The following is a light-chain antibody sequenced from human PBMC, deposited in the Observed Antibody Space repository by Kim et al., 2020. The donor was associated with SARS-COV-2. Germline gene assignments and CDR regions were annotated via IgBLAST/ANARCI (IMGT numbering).Light chain of an antibody. J-gene: IGKJ1*01. CDR2: KSS. V-gene: IGKV1-5*03. CDR1: QSISSW. CDR3: QQYKSYPWT. Sequence: DIQMTQSPFILSASVGDRVTITCRASQSISSWLAWYQQRPGKAPKLLIYKSSSLEGGVPSRFSGSGSGTEFTLTISSLRPDDFATYYCQQYKSYPWTFGQGTKVDIK.